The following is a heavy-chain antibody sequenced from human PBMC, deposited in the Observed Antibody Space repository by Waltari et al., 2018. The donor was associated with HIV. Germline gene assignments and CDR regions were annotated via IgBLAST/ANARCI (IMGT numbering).Heavy chain of an antibody. CDR2: IYSGGST. J-gene: IGHJ4*02. D-gene: IGHD3-3*01. CDR1: GITVSSNY. Sequence: EVQLVESGGGLIQPGGFLRLSCAAAGITVSSNYMTWVRPAPGKGLEWVAVIYSGGSTYYADSVKGRFTISRDNSKNTLYLQMNSLRAEDTAVYYCARARTYYDFWSGNYSPDYFDYWGQGTLITVSS. V-gene: IGHV3-53*01. CDR3: ARARTYYDFWSGNYSPDYFDY.